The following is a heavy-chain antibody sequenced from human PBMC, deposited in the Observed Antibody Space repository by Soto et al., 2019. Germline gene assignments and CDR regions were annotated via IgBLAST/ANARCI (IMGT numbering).Heavy chain of an antibody. CDR2: IYYSGST. CDR3: ARDTGYISPSNGMDF. V-gene: IGHV4-59*01. CDR1: GGSTSSYY. Sequence: ETLSLTCAVSGGSTSSYYWSWIRQPPGKGLEWIGYIYYSGSTNYNPALKSRVTMSVDTSKNQFSLQLSYGTAADTAVYDCARDTGYISPSNGMDFWGQGTTVTVSS. J-gene: IGHJ6*02. D-gene: IGHD6-6*01.